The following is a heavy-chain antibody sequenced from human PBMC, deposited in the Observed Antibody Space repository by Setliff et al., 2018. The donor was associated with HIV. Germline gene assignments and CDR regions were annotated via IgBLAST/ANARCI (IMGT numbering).Heavy chain of an antibody. D-gene: IGHD3-22*01. V-gene: IGHV4-61*09. CDR2: IYTSGST. CDR3: ARGDTYWYDGSGYAKSGLDSFDI. Sequence: PSETLSLTCIVSGRSLSSGSYYWNWNRQPAGKGLEWVGYIYTSGSTNYNPSPKSRVTISLDTSKNQFSLNLKPVTAAATAVNHCARGDTYWYDGSGYAKSGLDSFDIWGQGTRVTVSS. J-gene: IGHJ3*02. CDR1: GRSLSSGSYY.